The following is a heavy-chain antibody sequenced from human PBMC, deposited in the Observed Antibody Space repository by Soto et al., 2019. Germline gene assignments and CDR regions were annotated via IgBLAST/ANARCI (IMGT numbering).Heavy chain of an antibody. Sequence: QTGGSLRLSCEASGFSVTSNYMYWVRQAPGKGLEWVSLIYSGGGTHYADFANGRFIISRDNSRNTPHLQMDKLRAEDTAIYYCARDIACSSSSCQGDNFDIWGRGTMVTVSS. CDR3: ARDIACSSSSCQGDNFDI. J-gene: IGHJ3*02. CDR2: IYSGGGT. V-gene: IGHV3-53*01. CDR1: GFSVTSNY. D-gene: IGHD2-2*01.